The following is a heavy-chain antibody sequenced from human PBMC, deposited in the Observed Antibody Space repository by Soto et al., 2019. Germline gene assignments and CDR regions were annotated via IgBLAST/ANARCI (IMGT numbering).Heavy chain of an antibody. D-gene: IGHD1-1*01. CDR3: ARDGTKKYYYYDMDV. Sequence: ASVKVSCKASGYTFTSHYIHWVRQAPGQGPEWMAMINPSGGTTSYAQKFQGRVTMTRDTSTSTVYMELSSLRSEDTAVYYCARDGTKKYYYYDMDVWGQGTTVTVSS. J-gene: IGHJ6*02. CDR1: GYTFTSHY. V-gene: IGHV1-46*01. CDR2: INPSGGTT.